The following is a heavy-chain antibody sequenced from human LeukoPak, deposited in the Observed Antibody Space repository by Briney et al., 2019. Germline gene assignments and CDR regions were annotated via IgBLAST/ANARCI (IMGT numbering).Heavy chain of an antibody. D-gene: IGHD3-22*01. CDR1: GGSFSGYY. Sequence: SETLSLTCAVYGGSFSGYYWSWIRQPPGKGLEWIGEINHSGSTNYNPSLKSRVTISVDTSKNQFSLKLSSVTAADTAVYYCARGVGSTYDSSGLYFDYWGQGTLVTVSS. V-gene: IGHV4-34*01. CDR3: ARGVGSTYDSSGLYFDY. CDR2: INHSGST. J-gene: IGHJ4*02.